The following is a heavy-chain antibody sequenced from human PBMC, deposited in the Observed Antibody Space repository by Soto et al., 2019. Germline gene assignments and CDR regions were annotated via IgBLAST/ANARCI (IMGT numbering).Heavy chain of an antibody. CDR3: ARLYTGYEAFDY. V-gene: IGHV4-30-4*01. D-gene: IGHD5-12*01. CDR2: IYYSGST. J-gene: IGHJ4*02. CDR1: GGSINSGDYY. Sequence: SETLSLTCSVSGGSINSGDYYWSWIRQSPGKGLEWIGYIYYSGSTYYNPSLKSRSTISIDTSKNQFFLDVDSVTAADTAVYYCARLYTGYEAFDYWGQGTLVTV.